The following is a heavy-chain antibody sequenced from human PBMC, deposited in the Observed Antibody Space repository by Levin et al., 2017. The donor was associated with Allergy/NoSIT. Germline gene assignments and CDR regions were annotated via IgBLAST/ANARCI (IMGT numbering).Heavy chain of an antibody. CDR3: AREWEGTTVVTNYFDY. CDR2: IYYSGST. D-gene: IGHD4-23*01. V-gene: IGHV4-39*07. CDR1: GGSISSSSYY. J-gene: IGHJ4*02. Sequence: ASETLSLTCTVSGGSISSSSYYWGWIRQPPGKGLEWIGSIYYSGSTYYNPSLKSRVTISVDTSKNQFSLKLSSVTAADTAVYYWAREWEGTTVVTNYFDYWGQGTLVTVSS.